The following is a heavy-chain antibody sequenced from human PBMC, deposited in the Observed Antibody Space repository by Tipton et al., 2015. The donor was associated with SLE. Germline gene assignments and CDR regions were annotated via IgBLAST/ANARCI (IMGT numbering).Heavy chain of an antibody. V-gene: IGHV4-30-4*08. J-gene: IGHJ4*02. D-gene: IGHD3-22*01. CDR3: ALQYDSTGYYWF. CDR2: IYHRGNT. Sequence: TLSLTCTVSGDSISGNDYYWTWIRHHPGKGLEWIGHIYHRGNTHYNPSLKSRVTMSKDTSKNQFSLRLTSVTAADTAVYYCALQYDSTGYYWFWGQGTLVTVSS. CDR1: GDSISGNDYY.